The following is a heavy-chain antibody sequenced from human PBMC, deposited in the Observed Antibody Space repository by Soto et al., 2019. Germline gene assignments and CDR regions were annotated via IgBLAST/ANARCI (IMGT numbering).Heavy chain of an antibody. CDR1: GGSISSSIYY. D-gene: IGHD5-18*01. CDR2: IYYSGST. Sequence: PSETLSLTCTVSGGSISSSIYYWGWIRHPPGKGLEWIGSIYYSGSTYYNPSLKSRVTISVDTSKNQFSLKLSSVTAADTAVYYCAGDFRGYSYEPYYFDYWGQGTLVTVSS. J-gene: IGHJ4*02. V-gene: IGHV4-39*01. CDR3: AGDFRGYSYEPYYFDY.